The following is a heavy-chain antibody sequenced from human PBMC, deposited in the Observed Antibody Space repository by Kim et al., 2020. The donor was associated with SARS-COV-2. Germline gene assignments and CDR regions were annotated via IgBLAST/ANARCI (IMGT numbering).Heavy chain of an antibody. D-gene: IGHD3-16*01. CDR3: ASGSGGVAFDY. CDR2: T. V-gene: IGHV4-59*09. Sequence: TNSNPSLQSRVTISVNTSKNQLSLKLSSVAAADTAGDYCASGSGGVAFDYWGQGTLVTVSS. J-gene: IGHJ4*02.